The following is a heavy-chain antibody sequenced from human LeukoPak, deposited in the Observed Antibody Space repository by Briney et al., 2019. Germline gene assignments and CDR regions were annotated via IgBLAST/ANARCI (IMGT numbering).Heavy chain of an antibody. J-gene: IGHJ4*02. CDR2: ISGSGTKT. V-gene: IGHV3-23*01. D-gene: IGHD1-26*01. CDR3: AKAEWELLSYFDY. Sequence: GGSXRLSCAASGFTFNIYNMNWVRQAPGKGLEWVSAISGSGTKTYYADSVRGGFTISRDNSKNTLSLQMSSLRAEDTAVYYCAKAEWELLSYFDYWGQGMLVIVSS. CDR1: GFTFNIYN.